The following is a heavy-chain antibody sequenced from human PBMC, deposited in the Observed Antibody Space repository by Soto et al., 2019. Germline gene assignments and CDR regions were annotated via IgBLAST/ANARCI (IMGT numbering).Heavy chain of an antibody. CDR2: MNPNSGNT. V-gene: IGHV1-8*01. CDR1: GYTFTSYD. J-gene: IGHJ4*02. Sequence: ASVKVSCKASGYTFTSYDINWVRQATGQGLEWMGWMNPNSGNTVYAQKFQGRVTMTRNTSISTAYMELSSLRPEDTAVYYCARENPSGLDYWGQGTLVTVSS. CDR3: ARENPSGLDY.